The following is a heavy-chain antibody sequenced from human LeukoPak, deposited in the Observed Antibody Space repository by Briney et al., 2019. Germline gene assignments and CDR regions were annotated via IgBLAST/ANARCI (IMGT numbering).Heavy chain of an antibody. V-gene: IGHV1-8*03. Sequence: GASVTVSCKASGYTFTNYDINWVRQAPGQGREGMGWMNPNSGNTGYAQKFQGRVTITRNSSISTAYMELSSLRSEDTAVYYCARGQDIVVVPAARLDYNWFDPWGQGTLVTVSS. J-gene: IGHJ5*02. CDR3: ARGQDIVVVPAARLDYNWFDP. CDR2: MNPNSGNT. D-gene: IGHD2-2*01. CDR1: GYTFTNYD.